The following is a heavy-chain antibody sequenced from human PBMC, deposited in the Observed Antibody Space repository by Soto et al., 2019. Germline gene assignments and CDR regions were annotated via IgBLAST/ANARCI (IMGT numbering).Heavy chain of an antibody. Sequence: GSLRLSCAASGFTFSSYAMHWVRQAPGKGLEWVAVISYDGSNKYYADSVKGRFTISRDNSKNTLYLQMNSLRAEDTAVYYCARDMRGQYSSSWYSQYYGMDVWGQGTTVTVSS. J-gene: IGHJ6*02. D-gene: IGHD6-13*01. CDR3: ARDMRGQYSSSWYSQYYGMDV. CDR2: ISYDGSNK. CDR1: GFTFSSYA. V-gene: IGHV3-30-3*01.